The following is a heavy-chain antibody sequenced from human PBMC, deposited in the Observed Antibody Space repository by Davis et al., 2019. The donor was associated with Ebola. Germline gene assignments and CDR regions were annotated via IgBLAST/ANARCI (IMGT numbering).Heavy chain of an antibody. J-gene: IGHJ4*03. CDR2: IIPVVDTK. Sequence: SSVTVSCKASVGTFSSYTISCARQAPGQGLEWMGRIIPVVDTKDYAQKFQGRVTMTRDTSTSTVYMELSSLRSEDTAVYYCALLTGTTVDDIDYWGQGTTVTVSS. CDR1: VGTFSSYT. CDR3: ALLTGTTVDDIDY. V-gene: IGHV1-69*08. D-gene: IGHD1-14*01.